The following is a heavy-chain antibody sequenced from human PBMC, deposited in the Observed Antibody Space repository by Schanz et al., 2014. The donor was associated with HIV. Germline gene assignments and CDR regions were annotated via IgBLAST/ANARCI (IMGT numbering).Heavy chain of an antibody. V-gene: IGHV3-9*01. J-gene: IGHJ5*02. D-gene: IGHD6-13*01. CDR3: AKAGSSNWYVPAWFDL. Sequence: EVHLLESGGDLAQPGRSLRLSCATSGFFLDDYAMHWVRQAPGKGLEWVSGISWDSSNTGFADSVKGRFTISRDNAKNSLFLQMNSLRAEDTAFYFCAKAGSSNWYVPAWFDLWGQGTLVTVSS. CDR2: ISWDSSNT. CDR1: GFFLDDYA.